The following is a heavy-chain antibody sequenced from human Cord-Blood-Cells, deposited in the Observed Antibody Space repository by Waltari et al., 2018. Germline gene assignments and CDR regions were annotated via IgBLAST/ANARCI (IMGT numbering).Heavy chain of an antibody. CDR3: ARSGPPTRTGDAFDI. V-gene: IGHV4-34*01. D-gene: IGHD7-27*01. Sequence: QVQLQQWGAGLLKPSETLSLTCAVYGGSFSGYYWSWIRQPPGKGLEWIGEINHSGSTTYNPSLKSRVTISVDTSKNQFSLKLSSVTAADTAVYYCARSGPPTRTGDAFDIWGQGTMVTVSS. CDR1: GGSFSGYY. J-gene: IGHJ3*02. CDR2: INHSGST.